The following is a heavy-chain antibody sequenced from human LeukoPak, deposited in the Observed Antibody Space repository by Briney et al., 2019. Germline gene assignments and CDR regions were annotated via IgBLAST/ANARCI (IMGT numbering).Heavy chain of an antibody. J-gene: IGHJ5*02. CDR2: ISGYNGHT. CDR1: GYTFTSYG. Sequence: ASVKVSCKASGYTFTSYGISWVRQAPGQGLEWMGWISGYNGHTNYAQKLQGRVTMTTDTSTSTAYMELRSLRSDDTAVYYRARDKNSSTWYWFDPWGQGTLVTVSS. D-gene: IGHD6-13*01. V-gene: IGHV1-18*01. CDR3: ARDKNSSTWYWFDP.